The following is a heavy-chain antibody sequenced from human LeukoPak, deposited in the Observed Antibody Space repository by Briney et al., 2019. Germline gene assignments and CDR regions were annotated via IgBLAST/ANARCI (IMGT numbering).Heavy chain of an antibody. CDR1: GFTFNYAW. D-gene: IGHD1-7*01. V-gene: IGHV3-15*04. CDR3: TTDEDWNYARKDV. Sequence: GGSLRLTCAASGFTFNYAWMSWVRQVPGKGLEWVGQTVSEIDGGTTDYAAPVKGRFTISRDDSKSTLYLQMNSLKIEDTAVYYCTTDEDWNYARKDVWGQGATVIVSS. J-gene: IGHJ6*02. CDR2: TVSEIDGGTT.